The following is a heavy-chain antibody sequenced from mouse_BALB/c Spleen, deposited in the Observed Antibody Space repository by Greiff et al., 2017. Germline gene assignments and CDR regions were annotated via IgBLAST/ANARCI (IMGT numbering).Heavy chain of an antibody. D-gene: IGHD2-4*01. Sequence: QVQLQQSGAELVRTGSSVKISCKASGYAFSSYWMNWVKQRPGQGLEWIGEIYPGDGDTNYNGKFKGKATLTADKSSSTAYMQLSSLTSEDSAVYFCARDDYDGGSFAYWGQGTLVTVSA. J-gene: IGHJ3*01. CDR2: IYPGDGDT. CDR1: GYAFSSYW. CDR3: ARDDYDGGSFAY. V-gene: IGHV1-80*01.